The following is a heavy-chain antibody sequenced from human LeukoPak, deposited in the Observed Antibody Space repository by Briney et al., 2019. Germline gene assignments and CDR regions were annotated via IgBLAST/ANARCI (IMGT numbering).Heavy chain of an antibody. D-gene: IGHD3-10*01. CDR1: GGSISSSSYY. Sequence: PSETLSLTCTVSGGSISSSSYYWGWIRQPPGKGLEWIGEINHSGSTNYNPSLKSRVTISVDTSKNQFSLKLSSVTAADTAVYCCARHKLLWFGVSGYYFDYWGQGTLVTVSS. J-gene: IGHJ4*02. CDR3: ARHKLLWFGVSGYYFDY. CDR2: INHSGST. V-gene: IGHV4-39*01.